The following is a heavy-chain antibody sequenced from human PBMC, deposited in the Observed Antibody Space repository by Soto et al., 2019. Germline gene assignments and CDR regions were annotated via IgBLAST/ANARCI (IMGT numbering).Heavy chain of an antibody. D-gene: IGHD3-16*02. J-gene: IGHJ6*02. CDR2: IIPIFGTA. V-gene: IGHV1-69*06. CDR1: GGTFSSYA. Sequence: GASVKVSCKASGGTFSSYAISGVRQAPGQGLEWMGGIIPIFGTANYAQKFQGRVTITAAKSTSTAYMELSSLRSEDTAVYYCARDPSYPSPNYYYGMDVWGQGTTVTVSS. CDR3: ARDPSYPSPNYYYGMDV.